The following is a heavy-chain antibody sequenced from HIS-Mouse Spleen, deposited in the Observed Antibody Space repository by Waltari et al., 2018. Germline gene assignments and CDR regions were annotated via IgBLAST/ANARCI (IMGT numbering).Heavy chain of an antibody. Sequence: QVQLQESGPGQVKPSSTLSLTCTVTGGSISSYYWSWTRQPPGKGLEWIGYIYYSGSTNYTPSLKSRVTISVDTSKNQFSLKLSSVTAADTAVYYCARQSNWGSGFDYWGQGTLVTVSS. J-gene: IGHJ4*02. V-gene: IGHV4-59*08. D-gene: IGHD7-27*01. CDR3: ARQSNWGSGFDY. CDR1: GGSISSYY. CDR2: IYYSGST.